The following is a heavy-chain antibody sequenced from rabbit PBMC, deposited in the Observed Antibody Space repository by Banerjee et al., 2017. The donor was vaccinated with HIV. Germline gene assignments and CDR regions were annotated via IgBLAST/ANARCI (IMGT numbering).Heavy chain of an antibody. CDR1: GFSFSSSYY. CDR3: ARDMTNNVGYPYFNL. D-gene: IGHD2-1*01. Sequence: QEQLEESGGDLVKPEGSLTLTCTASGFSFSSSYYMCWVRQAPGKGLEWIACIYTGSSGRTYYASWAKGRFTISSNNAQNTVDLQMNSLTAADTATYFCARDMTNNVGYPYFNLWGPGTLVTVS. J-gene: IGHJ4*01. CDR2: IYTGSSGRT. V-gene: IGHV1S45*01.